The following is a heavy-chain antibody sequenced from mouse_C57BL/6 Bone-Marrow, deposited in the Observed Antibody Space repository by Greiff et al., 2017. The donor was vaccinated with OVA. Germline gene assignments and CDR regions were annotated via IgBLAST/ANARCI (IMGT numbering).Heavy chain of an antibody. V-gene: IGHV1-22*01. CDR3: ARSEGYSWFAY. J-gene: IGHJ3*01. D-gene: IGHD2-3*01. CDR2: INPNNGGT. Sequence: VQLQQSGPELVKPGASVKMSCKASGYTFTDYSMHWVKQSHGKSLEWIGYINPNNGGTSYNQKFKGKATLTVNKSSSTAYMELRSLTSEDSAVYYCARSEGYSWFAYWGQGTLVTVSA. CDR1: GYTFTDYS.